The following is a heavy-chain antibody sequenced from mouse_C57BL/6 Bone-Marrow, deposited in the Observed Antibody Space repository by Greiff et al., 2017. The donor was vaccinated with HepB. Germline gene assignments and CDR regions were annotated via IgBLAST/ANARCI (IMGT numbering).Heavy chain of an antibody. J-gene: IGHJ3*01. D-gene: IGHD4-1*01. Sequence: EVQLVESGAGLVKPGGSLKLSCAASGFTFSSYAMSWVRQTPEKRLEWVAYISSGGDYIYYADTVKGRFTISRDNARNTLYLQMSSLKSEDTAMYYCTRKLGRGAWFAYWGQGTLVTVSA. CDR3: TRKLGRGAWFAY. V-gene: IGHV5-9-1*02. CDR2: ISSGGDYI. CDR1: GFTFSSYA.